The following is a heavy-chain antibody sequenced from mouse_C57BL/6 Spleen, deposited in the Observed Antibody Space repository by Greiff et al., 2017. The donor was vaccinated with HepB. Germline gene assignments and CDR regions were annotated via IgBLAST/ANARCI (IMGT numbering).Heavy chain of an antibody. Sequence: EVHLVESGPGLVKPSQSLSLTCSVTGYSITSGYYWNWIRQFPGNKLEWMGYISYDGSNNYNPSLKNRISITRDTSKNQFFLKLNSVTTEDTATYYCAREGYYGSYYFDYWGQGTTLTVSS. V-gene: IGHV3-6*01. D-gene: IGHD1-1*01. J-gene: IGHJ2*01. CDR2: ISYDGSN. CDR3: AREGYYGSYYFDY. CDR1: GYSITSGYY.